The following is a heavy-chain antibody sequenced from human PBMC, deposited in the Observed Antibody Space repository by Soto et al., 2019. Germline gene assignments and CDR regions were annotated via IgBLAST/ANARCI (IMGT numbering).Heavy chain of an antibody. J-gene: IGHJ5*02. D-gene: IGHD2-21*02. CDR3: ARHPSDFWFDP. CDR2: IYYSGST. V-gene: IGHV4-39*01. CDR1: GGSISSSSYF. Sequence: SETLSLTCSVCGGSISSSSYFWGWIRQPPGKGLEWIGSIYYSGSTYYNPSLKSRVTVSVDTSKNQFSLKLSSVTAADTAVYYCARHPSDFWFDPWGQGTLVTVS.